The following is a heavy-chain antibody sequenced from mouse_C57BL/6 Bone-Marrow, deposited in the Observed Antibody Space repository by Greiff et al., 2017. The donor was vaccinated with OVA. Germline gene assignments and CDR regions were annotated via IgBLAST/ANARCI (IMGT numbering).Heavy chain of an antibody. D-gene: IGHD4-1*01. CDR3: TSELGDY. CDR2: IDPETGGT. Sequence: QVQLQQSGAELVRPGASVTLSCKASGYTFTDYEMPWVKQTPVHGLEWIGAIDPETGGTAYNQKFKGKAILTADKSSSTAYMELRSLTSEDSAVYYCTSELGDYWGQGTTLTVSS. CDR1: GYTFTDYE. J-gene: IGHJ2*01. V-gene: IGHV1-15*01.